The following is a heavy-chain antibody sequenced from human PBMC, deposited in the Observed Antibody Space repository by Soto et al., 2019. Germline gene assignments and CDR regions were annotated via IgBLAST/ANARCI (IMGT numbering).Heavy chain of an antibody. CDR1: GYTFTSYG. Sequence: QVQLVQSGAEVKKPGASVRVSCKASGYTFTSYGISWVRQAPGQGLEWMGWISAYNGNTNYAQSLQGRVTMTTDTSTTTDYMELRSLKSDDTAVYYCARVSPSSRAAEPWGQGTLVTAS. V-gene: IGHV1-18*01. D-gene: IGHD6-13*01. CDR2: ISAYNGNT. CDR3: ARVSPSSRAAEP. J-gene: IGHJ4*02.